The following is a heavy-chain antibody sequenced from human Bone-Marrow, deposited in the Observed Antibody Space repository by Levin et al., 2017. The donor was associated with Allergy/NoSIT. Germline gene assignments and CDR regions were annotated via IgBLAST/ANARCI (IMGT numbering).Heavy chain of an antibody. CDR2: ITSSGTIL. Sequence: SCATSGFTFSTFDINWVRQAPGKGLEWVSIITSSGTILNYADSVRGRFTISRDNSKSALYLQMNSLRVEDTAIYYCATSNVLRAFDFWGQGTVVTVSS. J-gene: IGHJ3*01. V-gene: IGHV3-23*01. D-gene: IGHD3-10*02. CDR1: GFTFSTFD. CDR3: ATSNVLRAFDF.